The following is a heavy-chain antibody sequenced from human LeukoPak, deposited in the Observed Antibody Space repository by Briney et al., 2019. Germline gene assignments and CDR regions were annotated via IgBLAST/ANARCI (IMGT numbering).Heavy chain of an antibody. Sequence: ASVKVSCKASGYTFTSYGISWVRQAPGQGLEWMGWINPNSGGTNYAQKFQGRVTMTRDTSISTAYMELSRLRSDDTAVYYCARGRSWLVVATTFDPWGQGTLVTVSS. J-gene: IGHJ5*02. V-gene: IGHV1-2*02. D-gene: IGHD2-15*01. CDR3: ARGRSWLVVATTFDP. CDR2: INPNSGGT. CDR1: GYTFTSYG.